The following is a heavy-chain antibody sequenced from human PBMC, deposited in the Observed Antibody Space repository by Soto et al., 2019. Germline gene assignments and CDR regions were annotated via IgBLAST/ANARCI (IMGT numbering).Heavy chain of an antibody. CDR3: AHRGTCSSTSCPSFDY. V-gene: IGHV4-30-4*02. CDR1: GGSITSGKYY. CDR2: VYYSGTT. Sequence: PSETLSLTCTVSGGSITSGKYYWSWFRLPPGKGLEWIGYVYYSGTTYYNPSLKSRLTITKDTSKNQVVLTMTNMDPVDTATYYCAHRGTCSSTSCPSFDYWGQGTLVTVSS. D-gene: IGHD2-2*01. J-gene: IGHJ4*02.